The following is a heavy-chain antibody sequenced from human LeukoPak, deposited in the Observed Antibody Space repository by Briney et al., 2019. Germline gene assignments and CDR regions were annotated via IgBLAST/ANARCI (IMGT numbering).Heavy chain of an antibody. D-gene: IGHD1-26*01. CDR2: IYYSGST. Sequence: SETLSLTCTVSGGSISSGGYYWSWIRQHPGKGLEWIGYIYYSGSTYYNPSLKSRVTISVDTSKNQFSLKLSSVTAADTAVYYCARNGYSGYVDYWGQGALVTVSS. CDR1: GGSISSGGYY. V-gene: IGHV4-31*03. J-gene: IGHJ4*02. CDR3: ARNGYSGYVDY.